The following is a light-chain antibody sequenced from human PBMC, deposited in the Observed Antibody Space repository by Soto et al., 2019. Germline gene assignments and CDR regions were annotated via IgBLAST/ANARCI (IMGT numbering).Light chain of an antibody. CDR1: PDISRS. CDR3: QQLYGYPLT. V-gene: IGKV1-9*01. Sequence: IQLTQSPSSLSASVGDRVTITCRASPDISRSLAWYQQRPGRAPRLLIYLASNLQSGVPSRFSGSGSGTDFTLTIGGLQPEDFATYHCQQLYGYPLTFGGGTRVEIK. J-gene: IGKJ4*01. CDR2: LAS.